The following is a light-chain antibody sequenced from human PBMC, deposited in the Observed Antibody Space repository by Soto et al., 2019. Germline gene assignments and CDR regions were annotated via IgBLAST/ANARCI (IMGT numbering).Light chain of an antibody. CDR3: QQYGESPRT. CDR2: DAF. Sequence: EIVLTQSPGTLSLSPGERATLSCRASQSVSRNYLACYQQRPGQAPRLLIYDAFNRATGIPDRFSGRGSVTDFTLTISRLEPEDFAVYYCQQYGESPRTFGQGTGVDIK. CDR1: QSVSRNY. V-gene: IGKV3-20*01. J-gene: IGKJ1*01.